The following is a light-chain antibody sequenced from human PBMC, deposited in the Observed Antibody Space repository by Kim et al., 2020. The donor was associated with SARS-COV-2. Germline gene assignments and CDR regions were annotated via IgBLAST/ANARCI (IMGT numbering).Light chain of an antibody. V-gene: IGKV3-11*01. J-gene: IGKJ4*01. CDR3: QQRSSWPT. Sequence: SLSPGERATLSCRASQRVSSYLAWYQQKPGQAPRLLIVDASSRAAGTPGRFSGSGFGTDFTLTISSLEPEDSAVDYCQQRSSWPTFGGGTKVDIK. CDR1: QRVSSY. CDR2: DAS.